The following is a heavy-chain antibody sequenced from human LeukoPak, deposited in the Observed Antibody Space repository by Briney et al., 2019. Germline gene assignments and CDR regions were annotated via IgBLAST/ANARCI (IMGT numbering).Heavy chain of an antibody. CDR2: IIPILGIA. D-gene: IGHD4-17*01. V-gene: IGHV1-69*04. CDR1: GGTFSSYA. CDR3: ARGPYYGDYCLD. J-gene: IGHJ4*02. Sequence: SVKVSCKASGGTFSSYATSWVRQAPGQGLEWMGRIIPILGIANYAQKFQGRVTITADKSTSTAYMELSSLRSEDTAVYYCARGPYYGDYCLDWGQGTLVTVSS.